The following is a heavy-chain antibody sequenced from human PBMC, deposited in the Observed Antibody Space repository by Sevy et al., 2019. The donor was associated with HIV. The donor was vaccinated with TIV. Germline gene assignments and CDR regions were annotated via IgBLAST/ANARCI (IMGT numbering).Heavy chain of an antibody. Sequence: GGSLRLSCAASGFTVNSNYMSWVRQAPGKGLEWVSVIYSGGSTYYADSVKGRFTISRDNSKNTLYLQMNSLRAEDTAVYYCARDEVVVAATHYYYYGMDVWGQGTTVTVSS. D-gene: IGHD2-15*01. CDR1: GFTVNSNY. J-gene: IGHJ6*02. CDR2: IYSGGST. V-gene: IGHV3-53*01. CDR3: ARDEVVVAATHYYYYGMDV.